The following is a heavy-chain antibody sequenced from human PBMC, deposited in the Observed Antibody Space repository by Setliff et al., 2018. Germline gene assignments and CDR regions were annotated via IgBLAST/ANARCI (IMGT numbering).Heavy chain of an antibody. V-gene: IGHV4-34*12. CDR2: IIHTGSI. CDR3: AMQNVEMATITDY. D-gene: IGHD5-12*01. J-gene: IGHJ4*02. Sequence: SETLSLTCAVYGGSFSGYYWSWIRQPPGKRLEWIGEIIHTGSINYNPSLKSRVTISMDTSKNQFSLRVSSVTAADTAVYYCAMQNVEMATITDYWGQGTLVTVSS. CDR1: GGSFSGYY.